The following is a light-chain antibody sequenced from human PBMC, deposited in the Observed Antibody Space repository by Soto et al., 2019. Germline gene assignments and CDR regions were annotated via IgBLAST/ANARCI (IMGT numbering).Light chain of an antibody. V-gene: IGLV2-14*01. Sequence: QSALTQPASVSGSPRQSIAISCTGSSSDIGDYNYVSWYQQHPGKAPKLMIFDVSNRPSGVSNRFSGSMSGNTASLTISGLQPEDEADYYCSSYTGGSTVVFGGGTKLTVL. J-gene: IGLJ2*01. CDR2: DVS. CDR3: SSYTGGSTVV. CDR1: SSDIGDYNY.